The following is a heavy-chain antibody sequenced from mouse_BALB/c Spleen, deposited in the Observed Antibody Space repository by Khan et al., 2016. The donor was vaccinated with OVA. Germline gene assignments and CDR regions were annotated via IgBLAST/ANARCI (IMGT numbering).Heavy chain of an antibody. CDR1: GFSLTNYG. CDR2: IWSDGST. J-gene: IGHJ4*01. V-gene: IGHV2-6-1*01. Sequence: VQLKQSGPGLVAPSQSLSITCTISGFSLTNYGVHWVRQPPGKGLEWLVVIWSDGSTTYNSALKSRLTVDKDNSKSQVFLKMNSLQTDDTAMYFCARQPYYHYNIMDYGGQGTSGTVSS. CDR3: ARQPYYHYNIMDY. D-gene: IGHD2-10*01.